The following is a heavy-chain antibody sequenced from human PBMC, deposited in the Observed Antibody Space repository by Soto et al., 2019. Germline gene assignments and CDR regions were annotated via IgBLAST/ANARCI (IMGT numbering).Heavy chain of an antibody. CDR1: GFTFSSYA. D-gene: IGHD3-3*01. J-gene: IGHJ4*02. Sequence: QVQLVESGGGVVQPGRSLRLSCAPSGFTFSSYAMHWVRQAPGKGLEWVAVISYDGSNKYYADSVKGRFTISRDNSKNTLYLQMNSLRAEDTAVYYCARDQEIFGVVILFDYWGQGTLVTVSS. V-gene: IGHV3-30-3*01. CDR3: ARDQEIFGVVILFDY. CDR2: ISYDGSNK.